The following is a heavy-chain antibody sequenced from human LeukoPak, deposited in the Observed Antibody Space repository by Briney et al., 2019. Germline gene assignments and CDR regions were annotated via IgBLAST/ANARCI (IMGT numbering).Heavy chain of an antibody. CDR2: ISNSGSTM. V-gene: IGHV3-11*01. Sequence: PGGSLRLSCAASGFTFSDHYMTWIRQAPGKGLEWVSYISNSGSTMKYADAVKGRFTISRDNAKNPLYLQMNSLRVEDTAVHYCTRDPRIVDYWGQGTLVTVSS. J-gene: IGHJ4*02. CDR3: TRDPRIVDY. CDR1: GFTFSDHY. D-gene: IGHD2-15*01.